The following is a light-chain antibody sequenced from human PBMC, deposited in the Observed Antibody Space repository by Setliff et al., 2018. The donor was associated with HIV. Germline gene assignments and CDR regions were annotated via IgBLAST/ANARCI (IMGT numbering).Light chain of an antibody. Sequence: QSVLTQPPSVSGAPGQRVTVSCTGSSSNIGTGYDVHWYQQLPGKAPKLLIYGNINRPSGVPDRFSGSKSGTSASLAIAGLQAEDEAEYYCQSYDSGLSGSPVFGGGTKGTVL. CDR2: GNI. CDR3: QSYDSGLSGSPV. J-gene: IGLJ3*02. CDR1: SSNIGTGYD. V-gene: IGLV1-40*01.